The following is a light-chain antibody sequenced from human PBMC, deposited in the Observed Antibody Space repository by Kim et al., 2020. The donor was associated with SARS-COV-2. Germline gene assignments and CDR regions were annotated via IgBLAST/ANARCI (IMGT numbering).Light chain of an antibody. Sequence: SSALGERATLSCRASQSVASYLAWYQQRPGQAPTLLSYDASTRATAIPARFSGSGSGTDFTLTISSVGPEDFAVYYCQQRSSRPYTFGQGTKLEI. V-gene: IGKV3-11*01. CDR2: DAS. J-gene: IGKJ2*01. CDR1: QSVASY. CDR3: QQRSSRPYT.